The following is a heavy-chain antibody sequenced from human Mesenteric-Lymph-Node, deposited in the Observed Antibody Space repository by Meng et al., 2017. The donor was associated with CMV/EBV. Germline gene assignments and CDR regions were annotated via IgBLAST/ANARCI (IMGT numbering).Heavy chain of an antibody. D-gene: IGHD2-2*01. CDR2: ISRDGGSR. J-gene: IGHJ4*02. Sequence: LRQHPGQGLEWVGYISRDGGSRNYAHEMQGRITLTTDTSTTTAYMDLKSLRSDDTAVYYCARGRFYCSSTSCHIHGNRVGYWGQGTLVTVSS. CDR3: ARGRFYCSSTSCHIHGNRVGY. V-gene: IGHV1-18*01.